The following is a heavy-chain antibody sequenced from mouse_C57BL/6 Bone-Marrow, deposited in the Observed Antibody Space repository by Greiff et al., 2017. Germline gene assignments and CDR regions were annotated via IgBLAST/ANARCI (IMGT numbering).Heavy chain of an antibody. CDR2: INPSSGYT. V-gene: IGHV1-7*01. Sequence: VQLQQSGAELAKPGASVKLSCKASGYTFTSYWMHWVKQRPGQGLEWIGYINPSSGYTKYNEKFKDKATLTADKSSSTAYMQLSSLTYEDSAVYYCASLYYGYDEAMDYWGQGTSVTVSS. D-gene: IGHD2-2*01. CDR1: GYTFTSYW. CDR3: ASLYYGYDEAMDY. J-gene: IGHJ4*01.